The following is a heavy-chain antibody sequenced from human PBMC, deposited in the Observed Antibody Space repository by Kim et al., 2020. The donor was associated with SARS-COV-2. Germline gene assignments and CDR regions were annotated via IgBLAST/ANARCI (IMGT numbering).Heavy chain of an antibody. D-gene: IGHD5-12*01. J-gene: IGHJ5*02. Sequence: GGSLRLSCAASGCTFSDYYMSWIRQAAGKGLEWVSYISSSRSYTNYADSVKGRFTIARDNAKNSLYLQMNSLRAEDTAVYYCAGTTRGYDSWFDPWGQGPLLT. CDR2: ISSSRSYT. V-gene: IGHV3-11*06. CDR3: AGTTRGYDSWFDP. CDR1: GCTFSDYY.